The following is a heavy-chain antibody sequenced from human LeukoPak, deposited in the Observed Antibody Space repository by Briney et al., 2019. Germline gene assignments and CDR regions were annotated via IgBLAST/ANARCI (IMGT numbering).Heavy chain of an antibody. CDR3: ARGGSSGYFDY. D-gene: IGHD3-22*01. Sequence: PSETLSLTCSVYGGSITAYYWSWIRQPPGKGLEWIGYIYYSGSTYYNPSLKSRVTISVDTSKNQFSLKLSSVTAADTAVYYCARGGSSGYFDYWGQGTLVTVSS. CDR2: IYYSGST. J-gene: IGHJ4*02. CDR1: GGSITAYY. V-gene: IGHV4-30-4*08.